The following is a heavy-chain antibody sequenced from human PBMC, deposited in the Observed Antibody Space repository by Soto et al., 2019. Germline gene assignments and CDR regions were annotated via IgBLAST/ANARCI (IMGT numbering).Heavy chain of an antibody. CDR2: FIPIFSFA. CDR3: ARGLPWDWFDS. Sequence: QVQLVQSGAEVKKPGSSVRVSCKSSGGTFSSYAISWVRQAPGQGLQWMGGFIPIFSFAKVEENFQGRVTVTADESTATAYMDLTSLKSDDTAVYYCARGLPWDWFDSWGQGTLVTVSS. V-gene: IGHV1-69*01. D-gene: IGHD1-26*01. J-gene: IGHJ5*01. CDR1: GGTFSSYA.